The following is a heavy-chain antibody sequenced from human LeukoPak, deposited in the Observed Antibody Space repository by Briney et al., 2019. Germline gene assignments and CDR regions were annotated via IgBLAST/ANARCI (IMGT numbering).Heavy chain of an antibody. D-gene: IGHD3-10*01. J-gene: IGHJ4*02. Sequence: GRFLRLSCAASGFTFSSYAMHWVRQAPGKGLEWVAVISYDGSNKYYADSVKGRFTISRDNSKNTLYLQMNSLRAEDTAVYYCARDRRITMVRGAFDYWGQGTLVTVSS. CDR2: ISYDGSNK. CDR1: GFTFSSYA. CDR3: ARDRRITMVRGAFDY. V-gene: IGHV3-30*04.